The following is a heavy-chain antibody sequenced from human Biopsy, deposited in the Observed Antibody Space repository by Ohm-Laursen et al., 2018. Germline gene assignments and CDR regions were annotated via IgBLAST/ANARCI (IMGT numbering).Heavy chain of an antibody. CDR3: AKGLYDTSGYYISVFDY. J-gene: IGHJ4*02. CDR1: GFTFDDYA. Sequence: SLRLSCTAAGFTFDDYAMHWVRQAPGKGLEWVSGINWNSNNINYADSVKGRFTISRDNAKNSLYLQMNSLRPEDTALYYCAKGLYDTSGYYISVFDYWGQGTLVTVSS. CDR2: INWNSNNI. D-gene: IGHD3-22*01. V-gene: IGHV3-9*01.